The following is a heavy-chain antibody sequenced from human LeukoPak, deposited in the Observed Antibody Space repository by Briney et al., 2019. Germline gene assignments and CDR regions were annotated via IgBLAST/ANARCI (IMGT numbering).Heavy chain of an antibody. V-gene: IGHV3-30*18. Sequence: GGSLRLSCAASGFTFSSYGTHWVRQAPGKGLEWVAVISYDGSNQYYADSVKGRFTISRDNSKSTLYLQMNSLRAEDTAVYYCAKEIYGDSGAFLDYRGQGTLVTVSS. J-gene: IGHJ4*02. CDR2: ISYDGSNQ. CDR1: GFTFSSYG. D-gene: IGHD4-17*01. CDR3: AKEIYGDSGAFLDY.